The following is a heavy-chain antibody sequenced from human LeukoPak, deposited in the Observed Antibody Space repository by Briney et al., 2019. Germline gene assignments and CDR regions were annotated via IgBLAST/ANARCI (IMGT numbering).Heavy chain of an antibody. J-gene: IGHJ4*02. CDR2: IYYSGNT. CDR1: GGSITSRTYY. Sequence: SETLSLTCTVSGGSITSRTYYWGWIRQPPGKGLEWIGSIYYSGNTYYNPSLKSRVTISVDTSKNQFSLKLSSVTAADTAGYYCARIDIVVVPSTKFDYWGQGTLVTGSS. D-gene: IGHD2-2*01. V-gene: IGHV4-39*01. CDR3: ARIDIVVVPSTKFDY.